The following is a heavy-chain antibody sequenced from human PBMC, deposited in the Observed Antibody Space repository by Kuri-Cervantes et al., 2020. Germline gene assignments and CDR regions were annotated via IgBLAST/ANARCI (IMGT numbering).Heavy chain of an antibody. Sequence: GGSLRLSCAASGFTFSSYGMHWVRQAPGKGLEWVAVIWYDGSNKYYADSVKGRFTISRDNSKNTLYLQMNSLRAEDTAVYYCARDPATYCGGDCYSFGAFDIWGQGTMVTVSS. CDR1: GFTFSSYG. J-gene: IGHJ3*02. D-gene: IGHD2-21*02. CDR2: IWYDGSNK. CDR3: ARDPATYCGGDCYSFGAFDI. V-gene: IGHV3-33*01.